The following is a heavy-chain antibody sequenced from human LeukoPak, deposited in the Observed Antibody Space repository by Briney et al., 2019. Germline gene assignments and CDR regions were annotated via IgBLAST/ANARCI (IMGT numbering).Heavy chain of an antibody. CDR2: IKGDGSEE. J-gene: IGHJ5*02. D-gene: IGHD5-12*01. CDR1: GFTFSTDW. V-gene: IGHV3-7*01. Sequence: GGSLRLSCLASGFTFSTDWMTWVRQAPGKGLEWVANIKGDGSEEVYVGSVRGRFIISRDNAKNSLYLQMNNLRVEDTALYYCARNQPDTGYRPSNLWGHGTLVTVSS. CDR3: ARNQPDTGYRPSNL.